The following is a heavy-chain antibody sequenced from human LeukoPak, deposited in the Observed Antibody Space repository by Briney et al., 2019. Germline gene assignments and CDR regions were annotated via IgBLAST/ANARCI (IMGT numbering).Heavy chain of an antibody. CDR1: GYTFTSYY. D-gene: IGHD1-7*01. J-gene: IGHJ6*03. V-gene: IGHV1-46*01. CDR2: INPSGGST. Sequence: ASVKVSCKASGYTFTSYYMHWVRQAPGQGLEWMGIINPSGGSTSYAQKFQGRVTMTRDTSTCTVYMELSSLRSEDTAVYYCARDPIRLELLSLYYYYMDVWGKGTTVTVSS. CDR3: ARDPIRLELLSLYYYYMDV.